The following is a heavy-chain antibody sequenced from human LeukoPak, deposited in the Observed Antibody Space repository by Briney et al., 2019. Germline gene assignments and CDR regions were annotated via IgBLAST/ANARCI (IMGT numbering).Heavy chain of an antibody. Sequence: SETLSLTCTVSGGSISSYYWSWIRQPAGKGLEWIGRIYSSGNTNYNPSLKRRITMSVDTSKNQVSLKLASVTAADTAVYYCARDEGYYYGQGDWFDPRGQGTLVTVSS. D-gene: IGHD5-18*01. CDR2: IYSSGNT. J-gene: IGHJ5*02. CDR3: ARDEGYYYGQGDWFDP. V-gene: IGHV4-4*07. CDR1: GGSISSYY.